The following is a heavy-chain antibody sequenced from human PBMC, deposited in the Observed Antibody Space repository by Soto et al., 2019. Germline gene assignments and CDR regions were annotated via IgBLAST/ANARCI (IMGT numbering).Heavy chain of an antibody. D-gene: IGHD5-12*01. CDR2: INPNSGGT. J-gene: IGHJ1*01. CDR1: GYTFTGYY. V-gene: IGHV1-2*02. Sequence: ASVKVSCKASGYTFTGYYMHWVRQAPGQGLEWMGWINPNSGGTNYAQKFQGRVTMTRDTSISTAYMELSRLRSDDTAVYYCARHGYADVFGYFQHWGQGTLVTVSS. CDR3: ARHGYADVFGYFQH.